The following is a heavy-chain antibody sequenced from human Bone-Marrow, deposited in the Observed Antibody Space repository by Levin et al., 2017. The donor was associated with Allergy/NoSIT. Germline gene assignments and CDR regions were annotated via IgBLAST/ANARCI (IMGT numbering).Heavy chain of an antibody. CDR3: AKCPRDIVVVPAENWFDP. D-gene: IGHD2-2*01. CDR2: ISGSGGST. J-gene: IGHJ5*02. V-gene: IGHV3-23*01. Sequence: GGSLRLSCAASGFTFSSYAMSWVRQAPGKGLEWVSAISGSGGSTYYADSVKGRFTISRDNSKNTLYLQMNSLRAEDTAVYYCAKCPRDIVVVPAENWFDPWGQGTLVTVSS. CDR1: GFTFSSYA.